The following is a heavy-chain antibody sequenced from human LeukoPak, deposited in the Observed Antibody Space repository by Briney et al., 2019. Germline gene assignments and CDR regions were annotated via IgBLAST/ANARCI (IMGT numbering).Heavy chain of an antibody. CDR2: FDPEDGET. Sequence: ASVKVSCKVSGYTLTELSMHWVRQAPGKGLEWMGGFDPEDGETIYAQKFQGRVTMTEDASTDTAHMELSSLRSEDTAVYYCAIAIMDTALFDYWGQGTLVTVSS. D-gene: IGHD5-18*01. V-gene: IGHV1-24*01. J-gene: IGHJ4*02. CDR3: AIAIMDTALFDY. CDR1: GYTLTELS.